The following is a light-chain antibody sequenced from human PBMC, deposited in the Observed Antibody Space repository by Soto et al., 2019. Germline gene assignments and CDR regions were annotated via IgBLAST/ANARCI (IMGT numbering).Light chain of an antibody. CDR3: QQRSDWPIT. CDR1: QSVSSN. Sequence: EIVLTQSPGTLSLSPGERATLSCRASQSVSSNLAWYQQKPGQAPRLLIYGASTRATGIPARFSGSGSGTEFTLTITSLEPEDFAVYSCQQRSDWPITFGQGTRLEIK. V-gene: IGKV3-11*01. CDR2: GAS. J-gene: IGKJ5*01.